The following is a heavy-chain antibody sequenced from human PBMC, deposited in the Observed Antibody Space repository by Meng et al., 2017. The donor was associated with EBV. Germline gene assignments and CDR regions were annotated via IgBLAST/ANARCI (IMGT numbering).Heavy chain of an antibody. CDR3: ASESGRGYTPDY. V-gene: IGHV1-69*01. Sequence: QVQLVQSAVEGKKPGSSVKVSCKTSGGPFRNYAISWVRQAPGQGLEWLGGFLPTLGAPNYAQKFHGRVSITADESTSTHYMDLSSLRSEDTAVYYCASESGRGYTPDYWGQGTLVTVSS. J-gene: IGHJ4*02. CDR1: GGPFRNYA. D-gene: IGHD3-10*01. CDR2: FLPTLGAP.